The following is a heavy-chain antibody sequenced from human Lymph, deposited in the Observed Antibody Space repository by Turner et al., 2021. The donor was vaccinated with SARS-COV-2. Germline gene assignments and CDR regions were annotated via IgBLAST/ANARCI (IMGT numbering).Heavy chain of an antibody. D-gene: IGHD2-15*01. CDR3: ATVLCSGGSCYYYGMDV. J-gene: IGHJ6*02. V-gene: IGHV1-24*01. CDR2: FDPEDGET. CDR1: GYTLTELS. Sequence: QVQLVQSGAEVKKPGAAMKVSCKVSGYTLTELSMHWVRQAPGKGLEWVGCFDPEDGETIYAQKFQGRVTMTEDTSTDTAYMELSSLRSEDTAVYYCATVLCSGGSCYYYGMDVWGQGTTVTVSS.